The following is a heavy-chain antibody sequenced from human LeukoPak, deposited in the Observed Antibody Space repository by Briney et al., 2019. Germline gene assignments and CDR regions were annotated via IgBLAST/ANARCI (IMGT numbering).Heavy chain of an antibody. Sequence: GGSLRLSCEASGFTFSTYSMAWVRQTPGEGLEWLSSISTRDTFINYADSVKGRFTISRDNAKNSLYLQMNSLRAEDTAVYYCARAGSVVVPAAGSWFDPWGQGTLVTVSS. J-gene: IGHJ5*02. CDR2: ISTRDTFI. V-gene: IGHV3-21*01. CDR3: ARAGSVVVPAAGSWFDP. D-gene: IGHD2-2*01. CDR1: GFTFSTYS.